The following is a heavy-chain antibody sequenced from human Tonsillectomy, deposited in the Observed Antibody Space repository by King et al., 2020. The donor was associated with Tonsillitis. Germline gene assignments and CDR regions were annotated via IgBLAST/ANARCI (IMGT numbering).Heavy chain of an antibody. D-gene: IGHD2-15*01. CDR1: GFTFSSYA. V-gene: IGHV3-30-3*01. J-gene: IGHJ5*02. CDR3: ARGYCSGGSCPNWFDP. Sequence: HVQLVESGGGVVQPGRSLRLSCAASGFTFSSYAMHWVRQAPGKGLEWVAVISYDGSNKYYADSVKGRFTISRDNSKNTLYLQMNSLRAEDTAVYYCARGYCSGGSCPNWFDPWGQGTLVTVSS. CDR2: ISYDGSNK.